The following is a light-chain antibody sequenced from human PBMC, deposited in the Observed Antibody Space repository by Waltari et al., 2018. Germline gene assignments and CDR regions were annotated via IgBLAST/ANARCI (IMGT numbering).Light chain of an antibody. J-gene: IGLJ3*02. CDR2: KGS. V-gene: IGLV8-61*01. CDR1: SGSVSTTSY. Sequence: QTVVTQEPSLSVSPGGTVTLTCALTSGSVSTTSYATWYQQTPGQPPRTLVYKGSSRSSGVPDRFSGSVLGNTAALTITGARADDESNYYCSLYMGSGIWVFGGGTKLTVL. CDR3: SLYMGSGIWV.